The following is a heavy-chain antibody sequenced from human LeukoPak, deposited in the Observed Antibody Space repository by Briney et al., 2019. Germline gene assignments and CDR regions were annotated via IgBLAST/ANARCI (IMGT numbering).Heavy chain of an antibody. V-gene: IGHV4-59*01. Sequence: SETLSLTCTVSGGSISSDYWSWIRQPPGKGLEWIGYIYYSGSTNYNPSLKSRVTISIDTSKNQFSLKLSSVTAADTAVYYCAREWIATANDYWGQGTLVTVSS. J-gene: IGHJ4*02. D-gene: IGHD6-13*01. CDR3: AREWIATANDY. CDR1: GGSISSDY. CDR2: IYYSGST.